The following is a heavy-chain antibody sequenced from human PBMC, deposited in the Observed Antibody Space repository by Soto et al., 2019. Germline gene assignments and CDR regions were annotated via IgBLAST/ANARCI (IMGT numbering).Heavy chain of an antibody. J-gene: IGHJ4*02. Sequence: ASVKVSCKASGHTFSGHHMHWVRQAPGQGLEWMGWISAYNGNTNYAQKLQGRVTMTTDTSTSTAYMELRSLRSDDTAVYYCARDFRYYYDSSGMWFDYWGQGTLVTVSS. CDR3: ARDFRYYYDSSGMWFDY. CDR2: ISAYNGNT. D-gene: IGHD3-22*01. V-gene: IGHV1-18*04. CDR1: GHTFSGHH.